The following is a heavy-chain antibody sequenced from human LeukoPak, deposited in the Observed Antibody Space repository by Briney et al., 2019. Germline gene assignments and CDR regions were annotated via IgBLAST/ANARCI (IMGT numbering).Heavy chain of an antibody. CDR3: AKDLWEHPDGFDV. J-gene: IGHJ3*01. V-gene: IGHV3-23*01. D-gene: IGHD1-26*01. CDR1: GFTFSSYA. CDR2: ISGSGGTT. Sequence: PGRSLRLSRAASGFTFSSYAMSWVRHAPGKRLEWGLAISGSGGTTYYADAVKGWFTISRDYSKNTLYLKMNSVRDEDTAVYYCAKDLWEHPDGFDVWGQGTMVTVSS.